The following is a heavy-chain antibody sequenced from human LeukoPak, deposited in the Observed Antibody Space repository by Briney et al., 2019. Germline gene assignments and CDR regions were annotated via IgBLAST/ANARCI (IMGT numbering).Heavy chain of an antibody. J-gene: IGHJ4*02. CDR3: ARHGSGSRFFDPCDH. CDR1: GVTFSSYG. D-gene: IGHD1-26*01. CDR2: IWNDGRNK. Sequence: PGGSLRLSCAASGVTFSSYGMHWVRQAPGKGLEWVALIWNDGRNKYYAASVKGRFPISRDNSKNTLYLQMDSPRAEDTAVYYCARHGSGSRFFDPCDHWGQGTLVTVSS. V-gene: IGHV3-33*08.